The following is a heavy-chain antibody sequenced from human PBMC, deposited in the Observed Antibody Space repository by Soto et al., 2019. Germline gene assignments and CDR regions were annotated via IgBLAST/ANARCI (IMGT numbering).Heavy chain of an antibody. Sequence: ASVKVSCKASGYTFIDYFIQWVRQAPGQGLEWMGWINPSSGETTYAQKFQGRVTMTRDTSISTAYMDLITLRSDDTAIYYCVRGLQWRDLDNWGQSTPGTAFS. J-gene: IGHJ4*02. D-gene: IGHD6-19*01. CDR1: GYTFIDYF. V-gene: IGHV1-2*02. CDR3: VRGLQWRDLDN. CDR2: INPSSGET.